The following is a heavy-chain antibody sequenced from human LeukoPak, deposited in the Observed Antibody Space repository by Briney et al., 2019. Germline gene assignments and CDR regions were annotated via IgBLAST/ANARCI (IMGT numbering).Heavy chain of an antibody. D-gene: IGHD6-6*01. V-gene: IGHV3-48*01. CDR1: GFTLSLYG. J-gene: IGHJ4*02. CDR2: ISASSSGI. Sequence: GGSLRLSCSVSGFTLSLYGMNWVRQAPGKGLEWISHISASSSGIFYADSVKGRFITSRDNTRSSLYLQMNSLRAEDTAVYYCVRDPSSVRLPFGSWGQGTLVTVSS. CDR3: VRDPSSVRLPFGS.